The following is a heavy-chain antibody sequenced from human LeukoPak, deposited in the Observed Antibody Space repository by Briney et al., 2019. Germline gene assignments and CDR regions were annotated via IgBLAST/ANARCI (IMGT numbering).Heavy chain of an antibody. D-gene: IGHD3-10*01. V-gene: IGHV3-33*01. J-gene: IGHJ4*02. CDR3: ARGSHITMVRGGTFDY. CDR2: IWYDGSNK. Sequence: GGSLRLSCAASGFTFSSYGMHWVRQAPGKGLEWVAVIWYDGSNKYYADSVKGRFTISRDNSKNTLYLQMNSLRAEDTAVYYCARGSHITMVRGGTFDYWGQGTLVTVSS. CDR1: GFTFSSYG.